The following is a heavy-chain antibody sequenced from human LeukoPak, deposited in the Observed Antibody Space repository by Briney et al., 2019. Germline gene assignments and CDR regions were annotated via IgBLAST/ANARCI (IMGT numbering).Heavy chain of an antibody. CDR1: GYTFTGYY. V-gene: IGHV1-2*02. D-gene: IGHD2-2*01. CDR3: AREPPSSVVVPAAMADY. Sequence: EASVKVSCKASGYTFTGYYMHWVRQAPGQGLEWMGWINPNSGGTNYAQKFQGRVTMTRDTSISTAYMELSRLRSDDTAVYYCAREPPSSVVVPAAMADYWGQGTLVTVSS. J-gene: IGHJ4*02. CDR2: INPNSGGT.